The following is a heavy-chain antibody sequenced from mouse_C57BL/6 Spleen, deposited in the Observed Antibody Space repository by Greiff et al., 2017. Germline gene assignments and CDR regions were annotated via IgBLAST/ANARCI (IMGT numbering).Heavy chain of an antibody. V-gene: IGHV1-64*01. Sequence: QVQLQQPGAELVKPGASVKLSCKASGYTFTSYWMHWVKQRPGQGLEWIGMIHPNSGSTNYNEKFKSKATLTVDKSSSTAYMQLSSLTSEDSAVYCCAREKGSSYSQFAYWGQGTPVTVSA. J-gene: IGHJ3*01. D-gene: IGHD1-1*01. CDR3: AREKGSSYSQFAY. CDR1: GYTFTSYW. CDR2: IHPNSGST.